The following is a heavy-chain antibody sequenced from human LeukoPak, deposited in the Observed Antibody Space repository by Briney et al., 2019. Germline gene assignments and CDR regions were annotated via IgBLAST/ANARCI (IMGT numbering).Heavy chain of an antibody. D-gene: IGHD3-3*01. CDR3: ARHAGRFLVPFDP. V-gene: IGHV5-51*01. CDR2: IYPGDSDT. Sequence: GESLKISCKGSGYSFSNYWIGWVRQMPGKGLEWMGIIYPGDSDTRYSPSFQGQVTISADKSISTAYLQWSSLKASDTAMYYCARHAGRFLVPFDPWGQGTLVTVSS. J-gene: IGHJ5*02. CDR1: GYSFSNYW.